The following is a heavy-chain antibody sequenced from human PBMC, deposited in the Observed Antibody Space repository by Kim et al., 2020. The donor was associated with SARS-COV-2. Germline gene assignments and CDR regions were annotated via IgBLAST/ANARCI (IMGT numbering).Heavy chain of an antibody. Sequence: SETLSLTCAVYDGSFSGHYWSWIRQPPGKGLEWIGEINRSGGGGGSIYNPSLKSRVTISLDTSGTQLSLRLSSATAADTAVYYCARLRRTVTPGTDYFYYYMDVWGKGTTVTVSS. CDR3: ARLRRTVTPGTDYFYYYMDV. D-gene: IGHD4-4*01. V-gene: IGHV4-34*01. J-gene: IGHJ6*03. CDR1: DGSFSGHY. CDR2: INRSGGGGGS.